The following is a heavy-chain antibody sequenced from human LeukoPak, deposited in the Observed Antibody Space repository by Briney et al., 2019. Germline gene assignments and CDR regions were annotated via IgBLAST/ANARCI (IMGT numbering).Heavy chain of an antibody. V-gene: IGHV4-59*01. CDR3: ARGVSDSGGSYYFDY. CDR2: IYYTGST. D-gene: IGHD3-22*01. CDR1: GASISSYY. J-gene: IGHJ4*02. Sequence: SETLSLTCTVSGASISSYYWSWIRQPPGKGLEWIGYIYYTGSTNYNPSLKSRVTIPVDTSKNQFSLRLSSVAAADTALYYCARGVSDSGGSYYFDYWGQGTLVTVSS.